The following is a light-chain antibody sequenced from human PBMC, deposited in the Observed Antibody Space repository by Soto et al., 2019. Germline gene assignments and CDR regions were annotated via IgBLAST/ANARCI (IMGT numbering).Light chain of an antibody. CDR3: QQYGGSPAIT. J-gene: IGKJ1*01. CDR2: GAS. V-gene: IGKV3-20*01. CDR1: QRVSSGY. Sequence: EIVLTQSPGTLSLSPVERATLSCMASQRVSSGYVAWYQQKPGQAPRLLIYGASSRATGIPDRFRASASGTDFTLTISRLEPEDFAVYFCQQYGGSPAITFGQGTKVDIK.